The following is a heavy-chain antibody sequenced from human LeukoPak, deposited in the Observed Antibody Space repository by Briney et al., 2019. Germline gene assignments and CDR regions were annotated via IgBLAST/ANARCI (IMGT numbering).Heavy chain of an antibody. Sequence: KPSETLSLTCAVYGGSFSGYYWSWIRQPPGKGLEWIGEINHSGSTNYNPSLKSRVTISVDTSKNQFSLKLSSVTAADTAVYYCARRGRYVWGTNWFDPWGQGTLVTVSS. CDR1: GGSFSGYY. V-gene: IGHV4-34*01. J-gene: IGHJ5*02. D-gene: IGHD3-16*01. CDR2: INHSGST. CDR3: ARRGRYVWGTNWFDP.